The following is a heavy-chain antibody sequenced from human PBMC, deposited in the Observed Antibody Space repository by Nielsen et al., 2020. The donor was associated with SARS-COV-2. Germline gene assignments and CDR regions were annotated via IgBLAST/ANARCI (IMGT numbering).Heavy chain of an antibody. CDR1: GFTFSSYG. D-gene: IGHD2-15*01. Sequence: GESLKISCAASGFTFSSYGMHWVRQAPGKGLEWVAVISYDGSNKYYADSVKGRFTISRDNSKNTLYLQMNSLRAEDTAVYYCLGYCSGGSCYSPVGATWSTDYWGQGTLVTVSS. J-gene: IGHJ4*02. CDR2: ISYDGSNK. CDR3: LGYCSGGSCYSPVGATWSTDY. V-gene: IGHV3-30*03.